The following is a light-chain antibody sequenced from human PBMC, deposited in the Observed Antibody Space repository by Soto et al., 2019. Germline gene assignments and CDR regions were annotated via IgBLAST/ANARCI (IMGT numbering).Light chain of an antibody. Sequence: EVVLTQSPGTLSLSPGDGATLSCRASQSVFSSLAWYQQRPGQAPRLLIYGSATRATGIPDRFSGSGSGTEFTLTISSLQSEDSAVYYCQQCDNWPLTFGGGTKVDIK. CDR2: GSA. CDR1: QSVFSS. CDR3: QQCDNWPLT. J-gene: IGKJ4*01. V-gene: IGKV3-15*01.